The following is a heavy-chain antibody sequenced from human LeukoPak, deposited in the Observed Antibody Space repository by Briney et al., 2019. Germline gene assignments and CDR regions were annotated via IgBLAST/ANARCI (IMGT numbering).Heavy chain of an antibody. CDR3: ATSQNGDFWSGYWPNYYYYGMDV. CDR2: MNPNSGNT. V-gene: IGHV1-8*01. CDR1: GYTFTSYD. J-gene: IGHJ6*02. Sequence: ASVKVSCKASGYTFTSYDINWVRQATGQGLEWMGWMNPNSGNTGYAQKFQGRVTMTRNTSISTAYMELSSLRSEDTAVYYRATSQNGDFWSGYWPNYYYYGMDVWGQGTTVTVSS. D-gene: IGHD3-3*01.